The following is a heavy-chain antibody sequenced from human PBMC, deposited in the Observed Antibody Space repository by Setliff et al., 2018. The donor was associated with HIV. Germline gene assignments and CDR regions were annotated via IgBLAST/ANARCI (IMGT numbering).Heavy chain of an antibody. V-gene: IGHV4-39*07. D-gene: IGHD3-22*01. CDR1: GGSISSSSYY. Sequence: KSSETLSLTCTVSGGSISSSSYYWGWIRQPPGKGLEWIGSIYYSGSTYYNPSLKSRVTISVDTSKNQFSLKLSSVTAADTAVYYCARGGSSGYYYRGQGNFDYWGQGTLVTVSS. J-gene: IGHJ4*02. CDR3: ARGGSSGYYYRGQGNFDY. CDR2: IYYSGST.